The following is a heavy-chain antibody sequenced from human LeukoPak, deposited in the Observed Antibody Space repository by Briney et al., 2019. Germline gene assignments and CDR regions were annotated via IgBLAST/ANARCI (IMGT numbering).Heavy chain of an antibody. CDR1: VFTFRTFG. V-gene: IGHV3-74*01. CDR2: LNTDGSTT. CDR3: ARDQVLWWKPVGNFDL. D-gene: IGHD2-21*01. Sequence: TGGSLRLSCAASVFTFRTFGVHWGRGAPGKGLVWFSRLNTDGSTTDYADSVKGRFSISRDNAKNTLYLQMNSLRVEDTAVYYCARDQVLWWKPVGNFDLWGRGTLVTVSS. J-gene: IGHJ2*01.